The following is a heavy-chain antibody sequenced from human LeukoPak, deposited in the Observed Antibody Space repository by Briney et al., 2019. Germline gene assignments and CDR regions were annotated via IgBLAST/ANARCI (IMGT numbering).Heavy chain of an antibody. CDR2: ISYDGSNK. CDR3: AKVLHDYYGSGRGAFDI. V-gene: IGHV3-30*18. J-gene: IGHJ3*02. Sequence: GGSLRLSCAASGFTFSSYGMHWVRQAPGKGLEWVAVISYDGSNKYYADSVKGRFTISRDNSKNTLYLQMNSLGAEDTAVYYCAKVLHDYYGSGRGAFDIWGQGTMVTVSS. D-gene: IGHD3-10*01. CDR1: GFTFSSYG.